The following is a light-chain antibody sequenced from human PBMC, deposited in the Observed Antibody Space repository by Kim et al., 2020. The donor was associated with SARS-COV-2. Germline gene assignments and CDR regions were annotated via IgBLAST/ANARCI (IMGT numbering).Light chain of an antibody. V-gene: IGLV2-14*04. CDR3: SSYSTGTNVI. Sequence: GQSITISCSGTKNDIGYFNFVSWYRQYPGKAPELMIYDVSKRPSGASSRFSGSKSANTASLTISGLQADDEAAYYCSSYSTGTNVIFGGGTQLTVL. CDR2: DVS. CDR1: KNDIGYFNF. J-gene: IGLJ2*01.